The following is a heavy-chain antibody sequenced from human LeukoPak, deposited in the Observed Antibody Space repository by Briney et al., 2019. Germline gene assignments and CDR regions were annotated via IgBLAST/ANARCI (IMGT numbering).Heavy chain of an antibody. J-gene: IGHJ4*02. D-gene: IGHD6-6*01. Sequence: SETLSLTCAVYGGSFSGYYWSWIRQPPGKGLEWIGYIYYSGSTNYNPSLKSRVTISVDTSKNQFSLKLSSVTAADTAVYYCATGELVLLDYWGQGTLVTVSS. CDR2: IYYSGST. CDR1: GGSFSGYY. V-gene: IGHV4-59*01. CDR3: ATGELVLLDY.